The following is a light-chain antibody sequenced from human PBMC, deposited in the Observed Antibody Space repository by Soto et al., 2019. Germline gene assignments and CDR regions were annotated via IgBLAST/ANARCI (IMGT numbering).Light chain of an antibody. V-gene: IGLV2-14*01. CDR1: SSDVGGYNY. CDR2: DVS. J-gene: IGLJ2*01. CDR3: SSYTSSSTPLV. Sequence: QSALTQPDSVSGAPGPSITISRTGTSSDVGGYNYVSWYHQHPGKAPKLMIYDVSNRPSGVSNRFSGSKSGNTASLTISGLQAEDEADYYCSSYTSSSTPLVFGGGTKLTVL.